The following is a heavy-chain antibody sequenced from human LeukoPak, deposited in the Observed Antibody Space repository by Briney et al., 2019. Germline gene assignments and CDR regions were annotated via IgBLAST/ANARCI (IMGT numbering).Heavy chain of an antibody. CDR1: GLTFSSYW. D-gene: IGHD3-10*01. CDR2: INSDGSST. CDR3: VKDMNPGGADV. J-gene: IGHJ6*02. V-gene: IGHV3-74*01. Sequence: GGSLRLSCAASGLTFSSYWMHWVRQAPGKGLVWVSRINSDGSSTSYADSVKGRFTISRDNAKNTLYLQMNSLRPEDTALYYCVKDMNPGGADVWGQGATVTVSS.